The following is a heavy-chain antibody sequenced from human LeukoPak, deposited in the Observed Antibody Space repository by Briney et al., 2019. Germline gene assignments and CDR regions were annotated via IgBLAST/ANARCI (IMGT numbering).Heavy chain of an antibody. CDR1: GGSISNNY. J-gene: IGHJ4*02. CDR3: ARAIFGVVSTFDC. Sequence: PSGTLSLTCNVSGGSISNNYWTWIRQPPGKGLEWIGYVYFTGSTNYNPSLKSRVTISVDTSKNQFSLKVTSVTAADTAVYYCARAIFGVVSTFDCWGQGSLVTVSS. D-gene: IGHD3-3*01. CDR2: VYFTGST. V-gene: IGHV4-59*01.